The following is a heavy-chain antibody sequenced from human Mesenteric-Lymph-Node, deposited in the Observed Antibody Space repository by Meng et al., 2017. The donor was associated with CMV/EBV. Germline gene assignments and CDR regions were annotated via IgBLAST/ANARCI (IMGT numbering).Heavy chain of an antibody. V-gene: IGHV3-73*01. J-gene: IGHJ4*02. Sequence: GESLKISCAASGFNFSDSAMHWVRQASGKGLEWVGRIRSKALGYATECAASVKGRSTISRDDSKSTTYLQMKSLKTEDTAVYFCSNSGLGYWGQGTLVTVSS. CDR1: GFNFSDSA. D-gene: IGHD6-19*01. CDR2: IRSKALGYAT. CDR3: SNSGLGY.